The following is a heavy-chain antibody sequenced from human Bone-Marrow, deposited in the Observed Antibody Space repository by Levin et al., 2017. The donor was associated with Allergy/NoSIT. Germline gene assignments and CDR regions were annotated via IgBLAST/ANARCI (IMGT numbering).Heavy chain of an antibody. V-gene: IGHV3-74*01. CDR1: GFTFSTWW. CDR2: IDSDGIGT. J-gene: IGHJ4*02. Sequence: GESLKISCAASGFTFSTWWMHWVRQPPGQGPVWVSRIDSDGIGTNYADSVEGRFTISRDNAKNTLYLQMSSLRADDTAVYYCVRLGGTSSFDSWGQGTLVTVSS. D-gene: IGHD1/OR15-1a*01. CDR3: VRLGGTSSFDS.